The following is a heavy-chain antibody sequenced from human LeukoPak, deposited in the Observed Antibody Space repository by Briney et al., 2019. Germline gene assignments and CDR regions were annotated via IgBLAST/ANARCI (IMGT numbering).Heavy chain of an antibody. CDR1: GGTFSSYA. Sequence: SVKVSCKAPGGTFSSYAISWVRQAPGQGLEWMGRIISIFGTANYAQKFQGRVTITTDESTNTAYMELSSLRSEDTAVYYCARGNWDSSGWYYDYWGQGTLVTVSS. CDR3: ARGNWDSSGWYYDY. D-gene: IGHD6-19*01. V-gene: IGHV1-69*05. CDR2: IISIFGTA. J-gene: IGHJ4*02.